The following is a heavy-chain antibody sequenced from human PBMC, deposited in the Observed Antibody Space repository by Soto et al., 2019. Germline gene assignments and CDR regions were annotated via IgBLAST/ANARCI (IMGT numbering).Heavy chain of an antibody. CDR3: ARDPPQYSGYDWSGGY. CDR1: GGTFSSCA. Sequence: QVQLVQSGAEVKKPGSSVKVSCKASGGTFSSCAISWVRQAPGQGLEWMGGIIPIFGTAHYAQKFQGRVTITADESTSTAYMELSSLRSEDTAVYYCARDPPQYSGYDWSGGYWGQGTLVTVSS. D-gene: IGHD5-12*01. J-gene: IGHJ4*02. V-gene: IGHV1-69*01. CDR2: IIPIFGTA.